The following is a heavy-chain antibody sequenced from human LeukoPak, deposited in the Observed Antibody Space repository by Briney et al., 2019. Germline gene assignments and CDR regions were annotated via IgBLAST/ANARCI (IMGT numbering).Heavy chain of an antibody. CDR3: ARSLVVGATYPYH. J-gene: IGHJ5*02. Sequence: SETLSLTCTVSGGSISSYYWSWIRQPPGKGLEWIGYIYYSGSTNYNPSLKSRVTMSVDTSKNQFSLKLSPVTAADTAVYYCARSLVVGATYPYHWGQGTLVTVSS. D-gene: IGHD1-26*01. CDR2: IYYSGST. CDR1: GGSISSYY. V-gene: IGHV4-59*12.